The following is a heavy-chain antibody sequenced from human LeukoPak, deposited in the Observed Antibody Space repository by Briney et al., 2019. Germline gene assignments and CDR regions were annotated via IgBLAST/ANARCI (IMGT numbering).Heavy chain of an antibody. D-gene: IGHD3-10*01. Sequence: GGSLRLSCAASGFTVSSNYMSWVRQAPGKGLEWVSAISGSGGSTYYADSVKGRFTISRDNSKNTLYLQMNSLRAEDTAVYYCAKDEITMVRGVIIAEYFQHWGQGTLVTVSS. CDR2: ISGSGGST. J-gene: IGHJ1*01. V-gene: IGHV3-23*01. CDR3: AKDEITMVRGVIIAEYFQH. CDR1: GFTVSSNY.